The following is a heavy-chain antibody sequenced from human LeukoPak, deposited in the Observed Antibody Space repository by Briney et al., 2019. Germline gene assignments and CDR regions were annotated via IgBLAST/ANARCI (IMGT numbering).Heavy chain of an antibody. CDR3: ARALPAAYGEYYFDY. V-gene: IGHV3-21*01. CDR2: ISSSSSYI. J-gene: IGHJ4*02. Sequence: GGSLRLSCAASGFTFSSYSMNWVRQAPGKGLEWVSSISSSSSYIYYADSVKGRFTISRDNAKNSLYLQMNSLRAEDTAVYYCARALPAAYGEYYFDYWGQGTLVTVSS. CDR1: GFTFSSYS. D-gene: IGHD2-2*01.